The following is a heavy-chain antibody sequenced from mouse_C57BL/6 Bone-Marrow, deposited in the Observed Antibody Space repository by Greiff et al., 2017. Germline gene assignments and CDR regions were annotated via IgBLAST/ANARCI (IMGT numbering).Heavy chain of an antibody. J-gene: IGHJ2*01. CDR3: ASLLWGY. V-gene: IGHV1-54*01. CDR2: MNPGSGGT. D-gene: IGHD2-10*01. CDR1: GYAFTNYL. Sequence: VQLQQSGAELVRPGTSVKVSCKASGYAFTNYLIEWVKQRPGQGLEWIGVMNPGSGGTNYNEKIKGKATLTADKSSSTAYMQLISLTSEDSAVYFCASLLWGYWGQGTTLTVSS.